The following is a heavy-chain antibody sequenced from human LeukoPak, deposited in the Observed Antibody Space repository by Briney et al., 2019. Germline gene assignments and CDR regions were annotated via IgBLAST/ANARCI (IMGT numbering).Heavy chain of an antibody. V-gene: IGHV4-39*01. CDR3: ARHRYYYDSSGYSLYYYYMDV. D-gene: IGHD3-22*01. Sequence: PSETLSLTCTVSGGSISSSSYDWGWIRQPPGKGLEWIGSIYYSGSTYYNQSLKSRVTISVDTSKNQFSLKLSSVTAADTAVYYCARHRYYYDSSGYSLYYYYMDVWGKGTTVTVSS. CDR2: IYYSGST. J-gene: IGHJ6*03. CDR1: GGSISSSSYD.